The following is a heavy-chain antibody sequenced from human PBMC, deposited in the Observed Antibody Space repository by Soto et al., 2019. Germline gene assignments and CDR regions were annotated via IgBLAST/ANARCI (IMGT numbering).Heavy chain of an antibody. CDR1: GGTFSSYA. CDR3: AREGESSGWSGYFDY. Sequence: SVKVSCKASGGTFSSYAISWVRQAPGQGLEWMGGIIPIFGTANYAQKFQGRVTITADESTSTAYMELSSLGSEDTAVYYCAREGESSGWSGYFDYWGQGTLVTVSS. J-gene: IGHJ4*02. D-gene: IGHD6-19*01. CDR2: IIPIFGTA. V-gene: IGHV1-69*13.